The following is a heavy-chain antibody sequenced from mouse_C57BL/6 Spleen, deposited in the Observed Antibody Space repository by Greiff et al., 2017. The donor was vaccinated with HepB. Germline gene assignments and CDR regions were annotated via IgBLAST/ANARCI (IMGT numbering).Heavy chain of an antibody. V-gene: IGHV3-6*01. CDR1: GYSITSGYY. J-gene: IGHJ4*01. Sequence: VQLKQSGPGLVKPSQSLSLTCSVTGYSITSGYYWNWIRQFPGNKLEWMGYISYDGSNNYNPSLKNRISITRDTSKNQFFLKLNSVTTEDTATYYCASPGAFDAMDYWGQGTSVTVSS. CDR2: ISYDGSN. CDR3: ASPGAFDAMDY.